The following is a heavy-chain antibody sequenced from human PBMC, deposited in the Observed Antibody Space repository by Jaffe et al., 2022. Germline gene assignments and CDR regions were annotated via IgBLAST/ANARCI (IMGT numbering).Heavy chain of an antibody. CDR2: IYTSGST. Sequence: QVQLQESGPGLVKPSQTLSLTCTVSGGSISSGSYYWSWIRQPAGKGLEWIGRIYTSGSTNYNPSLKSRVTISVDTSKNQFSLKLSSVTAADTAVYYCAREWHDYYDSSGYYCLFDYWGQGTLVTVSS. J-gene: IGHJ4*02. CDR1: GGSISSGSYY. CDR3: AREWHDYYDSSGYYCLFDY. V-gene: IGHV4-61*02. D-gene: IGHD3-22*01.